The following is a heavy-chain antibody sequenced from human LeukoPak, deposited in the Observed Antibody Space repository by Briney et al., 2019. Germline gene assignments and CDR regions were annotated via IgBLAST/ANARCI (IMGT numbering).Heavy chain of an antibody. J-gene: IGHJ4*02. V-gene: IGHV3-21*01. CDR3: ARWAESSGYPSDY. CDR2: ISSSSSYI. CDR1: GFTFSSYS. D-gene: IGHD3-22*01. Sequence: GGSLRLSCAASGFTFSSYSMNWVRQAPGKGLEWVSSISSSSSYIYYADPVNGRFTISRDNAKNSLYLQMNSLRAEDTAVYYCARWAESSGYPSDYWGQGTLVTVSS.